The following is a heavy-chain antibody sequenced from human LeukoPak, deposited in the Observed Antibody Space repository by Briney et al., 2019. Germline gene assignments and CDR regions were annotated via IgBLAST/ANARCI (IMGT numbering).Heavy chain of an antibody. V-gene: IGHV1-18*01. CDR3: ARDPSIVGATSHFDY. CDR1: GYTFTSYG. D-gene: IGHD1-26*01. J-gene: IGHJ4*02. CDR2: ISAYNGNT. Sequence: ASVKVSCKASGYTFTSYGISRVRQAPGQGLEWMGWISAYNGNTNYAQKLQGRVTMTTDTSTSTAYMELRSLRSDDTAVYYCARDPSIVGATSHFDYWGQGTLVTVSS.